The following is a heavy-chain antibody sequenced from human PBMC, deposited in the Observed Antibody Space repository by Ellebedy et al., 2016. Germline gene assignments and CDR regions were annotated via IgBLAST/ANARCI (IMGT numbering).Heavy chain of an antibody. V-gene: IGHV4-59*12. Sequence: SETLSLXXTVSGGSISSYYWSWIRQPPGKGLEWIGYIYYSGSTNYSPSLKSRVTISVDTSKNQFSLKLSSVTAADTAVYYCARGGVGGVIAIFDYWGQGTLVTVSS. D-gene: IGHD3-16*02. J-gene: IGHJ4*02. CDR2: IYYSGST. CDR3: ARGGVGGVIAIFDY. CDR1: GGSISSYY.